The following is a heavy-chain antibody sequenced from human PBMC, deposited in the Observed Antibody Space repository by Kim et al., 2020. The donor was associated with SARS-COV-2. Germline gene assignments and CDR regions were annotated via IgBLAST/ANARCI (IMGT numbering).Heavy chain of an antibody. CDR3: AREGFDTMVRGVIIIWYFDL. D-gene: IGHD3-10*01. J-gene: IGHJ2*01. CDR1: GFTFSSYW. Sequence: GGSLRLSCAASGFTFSSYWMSWVRQAPGKGLEWVANIKQDGSEKYYVDSVKGRFTISRDNAKNSLYLQMNSLRAEDTAVYYCAREGFDTMVRGVIIIWYFDLWGRGTLVTVSS. V-gene: IGHV3-7*01. CDR2: IKQDGSEK.